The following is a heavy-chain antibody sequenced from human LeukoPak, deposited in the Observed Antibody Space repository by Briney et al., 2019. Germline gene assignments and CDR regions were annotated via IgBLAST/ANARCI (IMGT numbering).Heavy chain of an antibody. CDR3: ARGLGNWNCRLDS. CDR1: GFSFSNYG. CDR2: MSYDGSNE. D-gene: IGHD1-7*01. V-gene: IGHV3-30*03. Sequence: PGKPLRLSCAASGFSFSNYGMHWVRQAPGKGLEWLAHMSYDGSNEYYADPVKGRFTISRDNSKKTLYLQMESLGTEDTAVYYCARGLGNWNCRLDSWGQGTLVTVSS. J-gene: IGHJ4*02.